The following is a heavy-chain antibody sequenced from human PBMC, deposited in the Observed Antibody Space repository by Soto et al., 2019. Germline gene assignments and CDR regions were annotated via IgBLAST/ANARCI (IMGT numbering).Heavy chain of an antibody. D-gene: IGHD5-18*01. J-gene: IGHJ4*02. CDR2: INPSGVTT. CDR1: GYALSSYH. V-gene: IGHV1-46*01. Sequence: QVQLVQSGDEVKKPGASVRVSCKASGYALSSYHMHWVRQAPGQGLEWLGIINPSGVTTAYAQKFQGRVTVTRDTSTSTVYMDLSGLRSEDTAVYYCARALPRSSGYSYGALDYWGQGTLVTVS. CDR3: ARALPRSSGYSYGALDY.